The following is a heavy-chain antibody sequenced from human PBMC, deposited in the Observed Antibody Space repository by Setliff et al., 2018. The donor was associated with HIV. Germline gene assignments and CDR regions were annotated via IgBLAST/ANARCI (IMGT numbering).Heavy chain of an antibody. Sequence: SETLSLTCNVSGGSISSGSYYWNWIRQPAGKGLEWIGRIYASGNTNYNPSLKGRVTISIDTSKNQFSLRLNFVTAADTAVYFCARESSEVPAFLFDIWGQGNMGAV. V-gene: IGHV4-61*02. D-gene: IGHD2-2*01. J-gene: IGHJ3*02. CDR1: GGSISSGSYY. CDR3: ARESSEVPAFLFDI. CDR2: IYASGNT.